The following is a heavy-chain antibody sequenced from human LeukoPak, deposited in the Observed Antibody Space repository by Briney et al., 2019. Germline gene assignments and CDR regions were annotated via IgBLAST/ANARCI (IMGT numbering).Heavy chain of an antibody. J-gene: IGHJ6*02. D-gene: IGHD2-15*01. CDR3: ASKKGYCSGGSCYSEYYYYYGMDV. Sequence: PSETLSLTCAVSGGSISSGGYSWSRIQQPPGKGLEWIGYIYHSGSTYYNPSLKSRVTISVDRSKNQFSLKLSSVTAADTAVYYCASKKGYCSGGSCYSEYYYYYGMDVWGQGTTVTVSS. CDR1: GGSISSGGYS. CDR2: IYHSGST. V-gene: IGHV4-30-2*01.